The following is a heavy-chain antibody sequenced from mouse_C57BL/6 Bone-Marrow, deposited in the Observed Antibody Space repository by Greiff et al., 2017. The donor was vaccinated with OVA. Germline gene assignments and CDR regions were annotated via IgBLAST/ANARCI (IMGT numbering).Heavy chain of an antibody. J-gene: IGHJ4*01. CDR3: ARVVFMDY. CDR2: INPSSGYT. V-gene: IGHV1-7*01. D-gene: IGHD1-1*02. Sequence: VQVVESRAELAKPGASVKLSCKASGYTFTSYWMHWVKQRPGQGLEWIGYINPSSGYTKYNQKFKDKATLTADKSSSTAYMQLSSLTYEDSAVYYCARVVFMDYWGQGTSVTVSS. CDR1: GYTFTSYW.